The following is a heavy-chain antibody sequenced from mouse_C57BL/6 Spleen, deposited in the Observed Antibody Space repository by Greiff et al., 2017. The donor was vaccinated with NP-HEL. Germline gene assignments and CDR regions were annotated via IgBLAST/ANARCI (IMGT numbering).Heavy chain of an antibody. J-gene: IGHJ3*01. CDR1: GFTFSDYG. Sequence: EVMLVESGGGLVKPGGSLKLSCAASGFTFSDYGMHWVRQAPEKGLEWVAYISSGSSTIYYADTVKGRFTISRDNAKNTLFLQMTSLRSEDTAMYYCAGSSYRFAYWGQGTLVTVSA. D-gene: IGHD1-1*01. CDR3: AGSSYRFAY. CDR2: ISSGSSTI. V-gene: IGHV5-17*01.